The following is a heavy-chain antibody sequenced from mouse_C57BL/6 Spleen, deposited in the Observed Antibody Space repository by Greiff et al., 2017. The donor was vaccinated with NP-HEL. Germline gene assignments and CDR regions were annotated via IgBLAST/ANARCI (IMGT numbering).Heavy chain of an antibody. CDR3: ANEGYGSSPPAMDY. V-gene: IGHV1-81*01. Sequence: QVQLQQSGAELVRPGASVKLSCKASGYTFTSYGISWVKQRPGQGLEWIGEIYPRSGNTYYNEKFKGKATLTADKSSSTAYMELSSLTSEDSAVYFGANEGYGSSPPAMDYWGQGTSVTVSS. CDR1: GYTFTSYG. J-gene: IGHJ4*01. D-gene: IGHD1-1*01. CDR2: IYPRSGNT.